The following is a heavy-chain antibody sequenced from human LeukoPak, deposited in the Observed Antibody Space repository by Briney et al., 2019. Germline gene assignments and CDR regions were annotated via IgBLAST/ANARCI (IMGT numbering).Heavy chain of an antibody. CDR2: VGTDSDT. D-gene: IGHD6-13*01. J-gene: IGHJ4*02. Sequence: GGSLRLSCAASGFTFRTSAFSWIRQSPGRGLEWVSTVGTDSDTYYAGSVKGRFTISRDNSENTVYLQMTGLRADDTAVYYCAKKTPGIHPFDSWGQGTLVTVSP. CDR1: GFTFRTSA. V-gene: IGHV3-23*01. CDR3: AKKTPGIHPFDS.